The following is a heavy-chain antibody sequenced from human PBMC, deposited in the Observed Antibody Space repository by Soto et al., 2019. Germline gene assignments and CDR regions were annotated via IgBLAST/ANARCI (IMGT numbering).Heavy chain of an antibody. CDR1: GFTFSSYA. Sequence: VQLLESGGGLVQPGGSLRLSCAASGFTFSSYAMSWVRQAPGKGLEWVSAISGSGGSTYYADSVKGRFTISRDNSKNTLYLQMNSLRAEDTAVYYCAKDEGDMVRGVISYFDYWGQGTLVTVSS. CDR3: AKDEGDMVRGVISYFDY. CDR2: ISGSGGST. D-gene: IGHD3-10*01. J-gene: IGHJ4*02. V-gene: IGHV3-23*01.